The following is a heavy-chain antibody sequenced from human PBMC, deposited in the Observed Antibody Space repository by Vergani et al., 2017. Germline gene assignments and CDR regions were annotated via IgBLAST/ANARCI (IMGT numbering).Heavy chain of an antibody. V-gene: IGHV1-69*01. Sequence: QVQLVQSGAEVKKPGSSVKVSCKASGGTFSSYAISWVRQAPGQGLEWMGGIIPIFGTANYAQKFQGRVTITADESTSTAYMELSSRRSEETAVYYCARVGERWLQLLYFDYWGQGTLVTVSS. D-gene: IGHD5-24*01. CDR3: ARVGERWLQLLYFDY. J-gene: IGHJ4*02. CDR1: GGTFSSYA. CDR2: IIPIFGTA.